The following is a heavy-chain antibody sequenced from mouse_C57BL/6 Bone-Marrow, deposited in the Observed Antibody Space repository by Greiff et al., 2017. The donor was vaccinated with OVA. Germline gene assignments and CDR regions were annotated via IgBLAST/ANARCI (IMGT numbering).Heavy chain of an antibody. CDR2: ISNGGGST. J-gene: IGHJ4*01. V-gene: IGHV5-12*01. CDR3: ARYGNYVYYAMDY. CDR1: GFTFSDYY. Sequence: EVMLVESGGGLVQPGGSLKLSCAASGFTFSDYYMYWVRQTPEKRLEWVAYISNGGGSTYYPETVKGRFTISRDNAKNTMYLQMSRLKSEDTAMYYGARYGNYVYYAMDYWGQGTSVTVSS. D-gene: IGHD2-10*02.